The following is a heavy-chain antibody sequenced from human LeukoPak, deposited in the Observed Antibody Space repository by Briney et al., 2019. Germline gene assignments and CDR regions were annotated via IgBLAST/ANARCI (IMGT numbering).Heavy chain of an antibody. CDR1: GFTVSSNY. Sequence: GGSLRLSCAASGFTVSSNYMSWVRQAPGKGLEWVSVIYSGGSTYYADSVKGRFTISRDNSKNTLYLQMNSLRAEDTAVYYCARYDSSGYYYGGDYWSQGTLVTVSS. D-gene: IGHD3-22*01. CDR2: IYSGGST. V-gene: IGHV3-53*01. CDR3: ARYDSSGYYYGGDY. J-gene: IGHJ4*02.